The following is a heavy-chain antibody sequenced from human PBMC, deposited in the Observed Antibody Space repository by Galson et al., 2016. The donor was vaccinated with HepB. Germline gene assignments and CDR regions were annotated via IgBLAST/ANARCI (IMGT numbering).Heavy chain of an antibody. CDR2: ISGSGGST. Sequence: SLRLSCAASGFTFSSYAVTWVRQAPGKGLEWVSAISGSGGSTYYADSVKGRFTISRDNSKNTLYLQMNSLGAEDTAVYYCAKVGGPEYSSSRIHDYSYAMDVWGQGTTVTVSS. J-gene: IGHJ6*02. CDR3: AKVGGPEYSSSRIHDYSYAMDV. CDR1: GFTFSSYA. V-gene: IGHV3-23*01. D-gene: IGHD6-6*01.